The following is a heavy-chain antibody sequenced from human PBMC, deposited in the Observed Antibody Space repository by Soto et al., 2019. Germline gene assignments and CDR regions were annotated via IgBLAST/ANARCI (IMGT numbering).Heavy chain of an antibody. CDR2: IYYSGNT. V-gene: IGHV4-30-4*01. Sequence: LSLTCTVSGGSISSGDYYWTWIRQPPGKGLEWIGYIYYSGNTYYTPSLKSRVTFSVDTSKNQFSLNLRSVTAADTAVYYCARGDISSASRFQYWGQGTLVTVSS. CDR3: ARGDISSASRFQY. CDR1: GGSISSGDYY. D-gene: IGHD3-22*01. J-gene: IGHJ1*01.